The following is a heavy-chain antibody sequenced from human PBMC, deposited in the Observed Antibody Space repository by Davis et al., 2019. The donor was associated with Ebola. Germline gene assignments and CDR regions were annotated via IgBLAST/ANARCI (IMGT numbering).Heavy chain of an antibody. V-gene: IGHV4-30-4*01. CDR2: IYYSGST. CDR1: GGSFSDYY. Sequence: SETLSLTCTVYGGSFSDYYWSWIRQPPGKGLEWIGYIYYSGSTYYNPSLKSRVTISVDTSKNQFSLKLSSVTAADTAVYYCARARDSGITIFVAAWYFDLWGRCTLVTVSS. J-gene: IGHJ2*01. D-gene: IGHD3-3*01. CDR3: ARARDSGITIFVAAWYFDL.